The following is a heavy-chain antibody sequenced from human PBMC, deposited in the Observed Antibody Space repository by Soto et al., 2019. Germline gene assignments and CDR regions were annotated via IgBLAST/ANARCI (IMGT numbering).Heavy chain of an antibody. J-gene: IGHJ6*02. CDR3: ARSSSSTVYYYYYGMDV. V-gene: IGHV1-69*12. CDR1: GGTFSSYA. D-gene: IGHD6-13*01. Sequence: QVQLVQSGAEVKKPGSSVKVSCKASGGTFSSYAISWVRQAPGQGLEWMGGIIPIFGTANYAQKFQGRVTITADDSTSTAYMELSSLRSEDTAVYYCARSSSSTVYYYYYGMDVWGQGTTVTVSS. CDR2: IIPIFGTA.